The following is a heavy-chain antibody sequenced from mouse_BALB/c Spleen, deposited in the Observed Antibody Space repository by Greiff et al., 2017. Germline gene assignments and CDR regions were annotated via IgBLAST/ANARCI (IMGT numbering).Heavy chain of an antibody. V-gene: IGHV5-17*02. J-gene: IGHJ3*01. Sequence: EVKLVESGGGLVQPGGSRKLSCAASGFTFSSFGMHWVRQAPEKGLEWVAYISSGSSTIYYADTVKGRFTISRDNPKNTLFLQMTSLRSEDTAMYYCLTGGPFAYWGQGTLVTVSA. D-gene: IGHD4-1*01. CDR3: LTGGPFAY. CDR1: GFTFSSFG. CDR2: ISSGSSTI.